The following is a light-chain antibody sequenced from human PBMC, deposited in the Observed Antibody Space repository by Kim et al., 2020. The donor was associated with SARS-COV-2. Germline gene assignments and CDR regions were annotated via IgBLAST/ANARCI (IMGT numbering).Light chain of an antibody. J-gene: IGKJ2*01. CDR1: QTVTRSY. CDR2: GTS. CDR3: QQYGSSSYT. V-gene: IGKV3-20*01. Sequence: LFPGERVTLSCRASQTVTRSYLAWYQQKPGQAPRLLIYGTSSRATGIPDRFSGSGSGTDFTLTISRLEPEDFAVYYCQQYGSSSYTFGQGTKLEI.